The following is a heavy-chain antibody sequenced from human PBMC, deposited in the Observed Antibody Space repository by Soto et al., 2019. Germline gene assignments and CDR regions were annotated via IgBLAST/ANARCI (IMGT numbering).Heavy chain of an antibody. Sequence: SVKVSCKASGGTLSAYGISCLVRSPGQGLKWMGGIIPIFGTPTYAQKSQGRVTFTADESTSTVYMELNSLKSDDTALYYCAREKFTAAWGAFHIWGQGTMVTVSS. J-gene: IGHJ3*02. CDR1: GGTLSAYG. CDR2: IIPIFGTP. D-gene: IGHD3-16*01. CDR3: AREKFTAAWGAFHI. V-gene: IGHV1-69*13.